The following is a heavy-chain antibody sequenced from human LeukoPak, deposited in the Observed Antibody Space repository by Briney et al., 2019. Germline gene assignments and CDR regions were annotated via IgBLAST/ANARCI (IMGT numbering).Heavy chain of an antibody. CDR1: GGSISSYY. CDR2: IYYSGST. Sequence: KPSETLSLTCTVSGGSISSYYWSWIRQPPGKGLEWIGYIYYSGSTNYNPSLKSRVTISVDTSKNQFSLKLSSVTAADTAVYYCARDRGGDIVVVPAIDAFDIWGQGTMVTVSS. CDR3: ARDRGGDIVVVPAIDAFDI. D-gene: IGHD2-2*01. J-gene: IGHJ3*02. V-gene: IGHV4-59*01.